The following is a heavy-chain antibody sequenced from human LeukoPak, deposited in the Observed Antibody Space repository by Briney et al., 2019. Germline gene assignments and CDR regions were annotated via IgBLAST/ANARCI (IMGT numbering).Heavy chain of an antibody. CDR2: ISYGGSNK. CDR3: ARDLTLDPQTY. V-gene: IGHV3-30*04. CDR1: GFTFSSYA. J-gene: IGHJ4*02. D-gene: IGHD1-1*01. Sequence: GGSLRLSCAASGFTFSSYAMHWVRQAPGKGLEWVAVISYGGSNKYYADSVKGRFTISRDNAKNSLYLQMNSLRAEDTAVYYCARDLTLDPQTYWGQGTLVTVSS.